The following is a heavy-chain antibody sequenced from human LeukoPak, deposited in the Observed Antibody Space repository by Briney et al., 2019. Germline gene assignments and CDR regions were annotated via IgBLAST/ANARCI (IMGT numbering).Heavy chain of an antibody. CDR1: GGYLGIYY. CDR2: IYMSENT. CDR3: AREGDYGDYSKSFYYMDV. J-gene: IGHJ6*03. V-gene: IGHV4-4*07. Sequence: SETLSLTCTVPGGYLGIYYWSWIRQPAGKGLEWIGRIYMSENTDYNPSLKSRVTMSVDMSTSQDSLRLTSVTDANTAVDDCAREGDYGDYSKSFYYMDVWGKGTTVTVSS. D-gene: IGHD4-17*01.